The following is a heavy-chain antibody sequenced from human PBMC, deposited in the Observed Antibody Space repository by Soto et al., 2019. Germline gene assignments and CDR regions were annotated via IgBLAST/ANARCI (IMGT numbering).Heavy chain of an antibody. CDR1: GGSVSSSSC. V-gene: IGHV4-4*02. D-gene: IGHD2-15*01. J-gene: IGHJ6*04. Sequence: QVRLKESGPGLVKPSGSRALTCAVSGGSVSSSSCWSWFRPAPRKGLEWMGEIYHSGTCNYNPSLPSRASVSVDEYRKQVSLTLHSVTAADTALYYCVSSGPAATWAYNGMDVWGAGTPVTVSS. CDR2: IYHSGTC. CDR3: VSSGPAATWAYNGMDV.